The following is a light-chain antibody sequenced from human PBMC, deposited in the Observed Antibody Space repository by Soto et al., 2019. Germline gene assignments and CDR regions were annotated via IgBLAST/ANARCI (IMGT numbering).Light chain of an antibody. CDR2: GAS. CDR3: QQYGSSPGT. J-gene: IGKJ1*01. V-gene: IGKV3-20*01. CDR1: QSVRSSY. Sequence: EIVLTPSPGTLSLSPGERATLSCRASQSVRSSYLAWYLQTPGQAPILLIYGASTRATGIPGRFSGRGSETDFTLTISRLEPEEVAVYYCQQYGSSPGTFGQGTKVEIK.